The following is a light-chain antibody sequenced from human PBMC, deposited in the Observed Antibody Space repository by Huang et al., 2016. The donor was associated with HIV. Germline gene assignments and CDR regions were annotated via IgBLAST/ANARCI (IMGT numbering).Light chain of an antibody. CDR3: QQYGTLPYT. CDR1: QGVHNSY. Sequence: EIVLTQSPVTLSLSPGEGASLSCRASQGVHNSYLAGYQQKPGQAPRLLIFGASNRATGVPHRFRGSESGTDFTLTISGLDPEDFAVYYCQQYGTLPYTFGQGTKLEI. CDR2: GAS. V-gene: IGKV3-20*01. J-gene: IGKJ2*01.